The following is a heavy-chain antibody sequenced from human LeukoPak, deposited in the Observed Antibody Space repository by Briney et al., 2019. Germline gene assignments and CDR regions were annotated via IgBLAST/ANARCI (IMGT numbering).Heavy chain of an antibody. CDR3: VSFYETY. D-gene: IGHD2/OR15-2a*01. V-gene: IGHV3-74*01. CDR1: GFTFSNFW. Sequence: GGSLRLSCAASGFTFSNFWMHWVRQAPGKGLVWVSHINSDGSWTSYADSVKGRFTISKDNAKNTVYLQMNSLRAEDTAVYYCVSFYETYWGRGTLVTVSS. J-gene: IGHJ4*02. CDR2: INSDGSWT.